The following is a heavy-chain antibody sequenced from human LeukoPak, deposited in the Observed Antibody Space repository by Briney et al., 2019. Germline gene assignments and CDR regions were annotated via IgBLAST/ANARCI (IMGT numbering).Heavy chain of an antibody. CDR1: GGSISSYY. V-gene: IGHV4-59*12. Sequence: SETLSLTCTVSGGSISSYYWSWIRQPPGKGLEWIGYIYYSGSTNYSPSLKSRVTISVDTSKNQFSLKLSSVTAADTAVYYCARDDGYTYGFKSSDCWGREPWSLPPQ. CDR3: ARDDGYTYGFKSSDC. CDR2: IYYSGST. D-gene: IGHD5-18*01. J-gene: IGHJ4*02.